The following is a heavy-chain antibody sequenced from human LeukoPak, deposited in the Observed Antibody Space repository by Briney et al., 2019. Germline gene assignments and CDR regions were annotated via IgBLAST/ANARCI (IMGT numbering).Heavy chain of an antibody. CDR3: ARDHLADILTGYSLSYYYYGMDV. V-gene: IGHV3-21*01. Sequence: PGGSLRLSCAASGFTFSSYSMNWVRQAPGKGLEWVSSISSSSSYIYYADSVKGRFTISRDNAKNSLCLQMNSLRAEDTAVYYCARDHLADILTGYSLSYYYYGMDVWGKGTTVTVSS. D-gene: IGHD3-9*01. CDR1: GFTFSSYS. J-gene: IGHJ6*04. CDR2: ISSSSSYI.